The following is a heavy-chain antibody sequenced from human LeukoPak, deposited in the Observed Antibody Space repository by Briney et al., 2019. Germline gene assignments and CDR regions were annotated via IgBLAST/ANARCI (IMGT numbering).Heavy chain of an antibody. V-gene: IGHV3-21*01. CDR1: GFTFSNYN. CDR3: AKDGDKYYDILTGFPFD. CDR2: ITTTSSYI. J-gene: IGHJ4*02. D-gene: IGHD3-9*01. Sequence: GGSLRLSCAASGFTFSNYNMNWVRQAPGKGLEWVSSITTTSSYIYYADSVKGRFTISRDNAKNSLYLQINSLRAEDTAVYYCAKDGDKYYDILTGFPFDWGQGTLVTVSS.